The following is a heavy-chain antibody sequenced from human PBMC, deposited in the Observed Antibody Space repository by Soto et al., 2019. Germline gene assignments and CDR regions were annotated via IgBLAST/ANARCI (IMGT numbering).Heavy chain of an antibody. J-gene: IGHJ4*02. CDR1: GYTFTSYY. V-gene: IGHV1-46*01. CDR2: INPSGGST. CDR3: XXXGSSGSGSYSYVAY. Sequence: QVQLVQSGAEVKKPGASVKVSCKASGYTFTSYYMHWVRQAPGQGLEWMGIINPSGGSTSYAQKFQGRVTMTRDTSTSTVYMELSSLRSEDTAVYYXXXXGSSGSGSYSYVAYWGQGTLVTVSS. D-gene: IGHD3-10*01.